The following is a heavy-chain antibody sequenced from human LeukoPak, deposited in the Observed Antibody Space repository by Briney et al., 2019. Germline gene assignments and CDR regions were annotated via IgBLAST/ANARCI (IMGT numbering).Heavy chain of an antibody. Sequence: GGSLRLSCAASGFTSSSYSMNWVRQAPGKGLEWVSSISSSSSYIYYADSVKGRFTISRDNAKNSLYLQMNSLRAEDTAVYYCAGCAVRGVISAWFDPWGQGTLVTVSS. CDR1: GFTSSSYS. V-gene: IGHV3-21*01. D-gene: IGHD3-10*01. J-gene: IGHJ5*02. CDR3: AGCAVRGVISAWFDP. CDR2: ISSSSSYI.